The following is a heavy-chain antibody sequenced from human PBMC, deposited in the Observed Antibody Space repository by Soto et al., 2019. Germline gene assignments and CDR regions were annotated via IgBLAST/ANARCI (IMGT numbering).Heavy chain of an antibody. J-gene: IGHJ4*02. CDR3: ARGASDYDFWSGYNTIIDY. Sequence: SETLSLTCTVSGGSISSYYWSWIRQPPGKGLEWIGYIYYSGSTNYNPSLKSRVTISVDTSKNQFSLKLSSVTAADTAVYYCARGASDYDFWSGYNTIIDYWGQGTLVTVSS. D-gene: IGHD3-3*01. V-gene: IGHV4-59*01. CDR2: IYYSGST. CDR1: GGSISSYY.